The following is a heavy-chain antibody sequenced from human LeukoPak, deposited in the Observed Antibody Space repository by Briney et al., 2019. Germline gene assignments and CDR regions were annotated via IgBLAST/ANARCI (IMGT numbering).Heavy chain of an antibody. D-gene: IGHD3-16*02. J-gene: IGHJ6*03. CDR1: GGSFSGYY. CDR3: ARVGMITFGGVIAYYYYYYMDV. CDR2: INHSGST. V-gene: IGHV4-34*01. Sequence: KPSETLSLTCAVYGGSFSGYYLSWIRQPPGKGLEWIGEINHSGSTNYNPSLKSRVTISVDTSKNQFSLKLSSVTAADTAVYYCARVGMITFGGVIAYYYYYYMDVWGKGTTVTVSS.